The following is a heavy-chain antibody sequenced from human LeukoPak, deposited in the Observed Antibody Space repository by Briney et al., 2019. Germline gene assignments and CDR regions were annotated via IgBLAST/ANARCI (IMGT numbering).Heavy chain of an antibody. CDR1: GFTFTNKY. D-gene: IGHD3-22*01. CDR3: ARGHSAVNYYDSRGYIDY. Sequence: GGSLRLSCAASGFTFTNKYMGWVRQAPGEGLEWVSVIYGGGSTYYTDSVKGRFTISRDNSKNTLYLQMNSLRAEDTAVYYCARGHSAVNYYDSRGYIDYWGQGTLVTVSS. V-gene: IGHV3-53*01. J-gene: IGHJ4*02. CDR2: IYGGGST.